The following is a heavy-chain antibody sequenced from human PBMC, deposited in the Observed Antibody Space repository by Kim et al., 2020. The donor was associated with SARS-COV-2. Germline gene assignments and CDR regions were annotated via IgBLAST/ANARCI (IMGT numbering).Heavy chain of an antibody. Sequence: SETLSLTCAVSGGSISSSNWWSWVRQPPGKGLEWIGEIYHSGSTNYNPSLKSRVTISVDKSKNQFSLKLSSVTAADTAVYYCARADGGKGSSWYYYYGMDVWGQGTTVPVS. J-gene: IGHJ6*02. CDR3: ARADGGKGSSWYYYYGMDV. CDR2: IYHSGST. D-gene: IGHD6-13*01. V-gene: IGHV4-4*02. CDR1: GGSISSSNW.